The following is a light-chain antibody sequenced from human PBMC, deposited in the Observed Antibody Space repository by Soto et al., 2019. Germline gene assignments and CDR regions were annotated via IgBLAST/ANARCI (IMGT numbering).Light chain of an antibody. CDR1: QRVSSY. V-gene: IGKV3-11*01. CDR2: DAS. CDR3: QQRSNWPLT. Sequence: IVLTQSPATLPLSPGERATLSCRASQRVSSYLAWYQQKPGQAPRLLIYDASNRATGIPARFSGSGSGTDFTLTISSLEPEDFAVYYCQQRSNWPLTFGGGTKVDIK. J-gene: IGKJ4*01.